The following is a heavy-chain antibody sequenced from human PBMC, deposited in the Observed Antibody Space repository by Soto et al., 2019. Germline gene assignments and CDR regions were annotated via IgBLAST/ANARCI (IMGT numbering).Heavy chain of an antibody. CDR3: ARGQLGTLTDF. CDR2: MNPNTGNT. D-gene: IGHD3-16*01. V-gene: IGHV1-8*02. CDR1: GYTFTDCD. J-gene: IGHJ4*02. Sequence: ASVKVSGKASGYTFTDCDINWVRQAPGQGLEWMGWMNPNTGNTRYAQKFQGRLIMTRDTSISTAYMEMGSLTSEDTAVYYCARGQLGTLTDFWGQGTQVTVSS.